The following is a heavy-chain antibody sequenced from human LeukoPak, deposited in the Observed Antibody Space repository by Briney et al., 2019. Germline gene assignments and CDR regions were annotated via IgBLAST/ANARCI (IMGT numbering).Heavy chain of an antibody. CDR2: IYYSGST. D-gene: IGHD2-15*01. J-gene: IGHJ5*02. Sequence: SETLSLTCTVSGGSISSSSYYWGWIRQPPGKGLEWIGSIYYSGSTYYNPSLKSRVTISVDTSKNQFSLKLSSVTAADTAVHYCAREGDVVAARRDWFDPWGQGTLVTVSS. CDR3: AREGDVVAARRDWFDP. V-gene: IGHV4-39*01. CDR1: GGSISSSSYY.